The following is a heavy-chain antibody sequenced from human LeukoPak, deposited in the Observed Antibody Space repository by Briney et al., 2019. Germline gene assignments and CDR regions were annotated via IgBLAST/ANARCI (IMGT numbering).Heavy chain of an antibody. CDR3: ARVGPGDYVDY. Sequence: PGGSLRLSCAASGFTFSSYYMSWVRQAPGKGLEWVANIKQDGSEKHYVDSVKGRFTISRDNAKNSLYLQMNSLRAEDTAVFYCARVGPGDYVDYWGQGTLVTVSS. V-gene: IGHV3-7*03. D-gene: IGHD4-17*01. J-gene: IGHJ4*01. CDR1: GFTFSSYY. CDR2: IKQDGSEK.